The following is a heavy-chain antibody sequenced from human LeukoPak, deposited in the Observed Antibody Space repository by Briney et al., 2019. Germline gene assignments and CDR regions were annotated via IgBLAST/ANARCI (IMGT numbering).Heavy chain of an antibody. J-gene: IGHJ4*02. Sequence: GGSLRLSCAASGFTFSSCAMHWVRQAPGKGLEWVAVISYDGSNKYYADSVKGRFTISRDNSKNTLYLQMNSLRAEDTAVYYCASLTMVYAGNTDYWGQGTLVTVSS. CDR2: ISYDGSNK. CDR3: ASLTMVYAGNTDY. V-gene: IGHV3-30-3*01. CDR1: GFTFSSCA. D-gene: IGHD2-8*01.